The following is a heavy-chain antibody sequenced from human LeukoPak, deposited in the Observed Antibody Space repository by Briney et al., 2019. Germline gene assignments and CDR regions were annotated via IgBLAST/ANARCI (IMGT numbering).Heavy chain of an antibody. J-gene: IGHJ4*02. CDR3: ASRSSVAGTGPG. Sequence: GGSLRLSCAASGFTFSDYWVDWVRQAPGKGLEWVANINQDGSKKNYLESVKGRSIISRDNAKNSLYLQMNNLRAEDTAVYYCASRSSVAGTGPGWGQGTLVTVSS. CDR2: INQDGSKK. V-gene: IGHV3-7*01. D-gene: IGHD6-13*01. CDR1: GFTFSDYW.